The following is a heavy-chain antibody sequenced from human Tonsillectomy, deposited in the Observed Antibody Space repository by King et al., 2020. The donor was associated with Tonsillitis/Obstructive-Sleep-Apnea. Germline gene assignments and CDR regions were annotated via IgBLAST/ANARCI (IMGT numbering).Heavy chain of an antibody. CDR3: ARDVASSSWYGSPLAY. Sequence: VQLVESGGGLVQPGGSLRLSCAASGFTFSSYWMHWVRQAAGKGLVWVSRINSDGSSTSYADSVKGRFTISRDNAKNTLYLQMNSLRAEDTAVYYCARDVASSSWYGSPLAYWGQGTLVTVSS. J-gene: IGHJ4*02. D-gene: IGHD6-13*01. CDR1: GFTFSSYW. V-gene: IGHV3-74*01. CDR2: INSDGSST.